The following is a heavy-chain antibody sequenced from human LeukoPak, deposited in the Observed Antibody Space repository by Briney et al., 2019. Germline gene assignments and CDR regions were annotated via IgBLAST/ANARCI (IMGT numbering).Heavy chain of an antibody. CDR1: GFTFSGSA. D-gene: IGHD3-22*01. J-gene: IGHJ6*03. Sequence: GGSLRLSCAASGFTFSGSAMHWVRQASGKGLEWVGRIRSKANSYATTYAASVKGRFTISRDDSKNTAYLQMNSLKTEDTAVYYCTREVVIFYYYYIDVWGTGTTVTVSS. CDR2: IRSKANSYAT. CDR3: TREVVIFYYYYIDV. V-gene: IGHV3-73*01.